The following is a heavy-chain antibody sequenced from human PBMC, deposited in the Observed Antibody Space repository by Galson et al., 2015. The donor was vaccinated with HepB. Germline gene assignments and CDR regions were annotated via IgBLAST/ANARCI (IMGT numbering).Heavy chain of an antibody. CDR1: GFTFSSYA. V-gene: IGHV3-23*01. CDR3: AKGRGNPWLQSPMDY. J-gene: IGHJ4*02. CDR2: ISGSGGST. Sequence: SLRLSCAASGFTFSSYAMSWVRQAPGKGLEWVSAISGSGGSTYYADSVKGRFTISRDNSKNTLYLQMNSLRAEDTAVYYCAKGRGNPWLQSPMDYWGQGTLVTVSS. D-gene: IGHD5-24*01.